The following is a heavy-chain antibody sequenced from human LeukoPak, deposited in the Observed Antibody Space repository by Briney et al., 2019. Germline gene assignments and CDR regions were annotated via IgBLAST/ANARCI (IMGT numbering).Heavy chain of an antibody. CDR1: GYTFTSYA. D-gene: IGHD3-10*01. CDR2: INTNTGNP. V-gene: IGHV7-4-1*02. Sequence: ASVKVSCKASGYTFTSYAMNWVRQAPGQGLEWMGWINTNTGNPTYAQGFTGRFVFSLDTSVSTAYLQISSLKAEDTAVYYCARDDVLLWFGESINNWFDPWGQGTLVTVSS. CDR3: ARDDVLLWFGESINNWFDP. J-gene: IGHJ5*02.